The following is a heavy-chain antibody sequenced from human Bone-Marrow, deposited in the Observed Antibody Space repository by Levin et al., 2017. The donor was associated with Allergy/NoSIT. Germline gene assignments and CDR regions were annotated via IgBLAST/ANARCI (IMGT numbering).Heavy chain of an antibody. D-gene: IGHD3-10*01. CDR3: TRGLERFGVFEF. Sequence: PGESLKISCKVSGDTPAESAMQWVRQAPGKGLEWMGGLDPEDGEAVYAQQFQGRVKMTDDISTDMAYMELSRLTSNDTAVYYCTRGLERFGVFEFWGQGTQVIVSS. J-gene: IGHJ4*02. V-gene: IGHV1-24*01. CDR2: LDPEDGEA. CDR1: GDTPAESA.